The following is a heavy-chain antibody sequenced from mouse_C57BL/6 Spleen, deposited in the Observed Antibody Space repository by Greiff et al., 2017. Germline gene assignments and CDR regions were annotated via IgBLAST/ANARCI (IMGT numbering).Heavy chain of an antibody. D-gene: IGHD2-2*01. CDR2: ISYDGSN. V-gene: IGHV3-6*01. Sequence: ESGPGLVKPSQSLSLTCSVTGYSITSGYYWNWIRQFPGNKLEWMGYISYDGSNNYNPSLKNRISITRDTSKNQFFLKLNSVTTEDTATYYCASEDFGYDEFWFAYWGQGTLVTVSA. J-gene: IGHJ3*01. CDR3: ASEDFGYDEFWFAY. CDR1: GYSITSGYY.